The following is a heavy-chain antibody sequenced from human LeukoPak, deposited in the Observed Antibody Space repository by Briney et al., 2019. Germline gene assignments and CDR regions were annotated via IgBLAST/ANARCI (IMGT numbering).Heavy chain of an antibody. CDR3: ARADYGDYGSWFDP. D-gene: IGHD4-17*01. CDR2: IYYSGST. CDR1: GGSISSSSYY. J-gene: IGHJ5*02. V-gene: IGHV4-39*01. Sequence: PSETLSLTCTVSGGSISSSSYYWGWIRQPPGKGLEWIGSIYYSGSTYYNPSLKSRVTISVDTSKNQFSLKLSSVTAADTAVYYCARADYGDYGSWFDPWGQGTLATVSS.